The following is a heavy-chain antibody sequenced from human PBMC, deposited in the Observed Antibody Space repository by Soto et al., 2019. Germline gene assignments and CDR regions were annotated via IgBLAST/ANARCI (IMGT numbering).Heavy chain of an antibody. CDR1: GGSISSYY. CDR2: TYYSGST. D-gene: IGHD5-12*01. V-gene: IGHV4-59*01. Sequence: SETLSLTCTVSGGSISSYYWSWIRQPPGKGLEWIGYTYYSGSTNYNPSLKSRVTISVDTSKNQFSLKLSSVTAADTAVYYCARSRQWLRSGGDWFDPWGQGTLVTVSS. J-gene: IGHJ5*02. CDR3: ARSRQWLRSGGDWFDP.